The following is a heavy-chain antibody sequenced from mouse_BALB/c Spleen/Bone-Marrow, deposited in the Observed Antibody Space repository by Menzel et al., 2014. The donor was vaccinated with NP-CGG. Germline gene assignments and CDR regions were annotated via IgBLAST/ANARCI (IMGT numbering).Heavy chain of an antibody. CDR3: ARSYYGSSYYFDY. V-gene: IGHV5-17*02. J-gene: IGHJ2*01. CDR1: GFTFSSFG. Sequence: EVHLVESGGGLVQPGGSRKLSCAASGFTFSSFGMHWVRQAPEKGLEWVAYISSGSSTIYYADTVKGRFTISRDNPKNTLFLQMTSLRFEDTAMYYCARSYYGSSYYFDYWGQGTTLTVSS. D-gene: IGHD1-1*01. CDR2: ISSGSSTI.